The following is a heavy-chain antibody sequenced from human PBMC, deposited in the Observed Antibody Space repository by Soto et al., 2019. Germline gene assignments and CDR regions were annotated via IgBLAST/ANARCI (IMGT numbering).Heavy chain of an antibody. V-gene: IGHV3-23*01. Sequence: EVQLLESGGGLVQPGGSLRLSCAASGFTFSSYAMSWVRQAPGKGLEWVSAISGSGGSTYYADSVKGRFTISRDNSKNTVYMQMNSLRAEDTAVYYREKNRDSSGYPTNYYFDYWGQGTLVTVSS. CDR2: ISGSGGST. D-gene: IGHD3-22*01. CDR1: GFTFSSYA. CDR3: EKNRDSSGYPTNYYFDY. J-gene: IGHJ4*02.